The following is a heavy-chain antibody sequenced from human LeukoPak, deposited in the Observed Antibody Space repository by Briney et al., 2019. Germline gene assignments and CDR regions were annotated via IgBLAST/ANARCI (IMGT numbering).Heavy chain of an antibody. Sequence: VASVKVSCKASGYTFTRYGISWVRQAPGQGLEWMGWISAYNGNTNYAQKLQGGVTMTTDTSTSTAYMELRSLRSDDTAVYYCARVDERGITMVRGVIDYWGQRTLVTVSS. CDR2: ISAYNGNT. CDR3: ARVDERGITMVRGVIDY. J-gene: IGHJ4*02. D-gene: IGHD3-10*01. CDR1: GYTFTRYG. V-gene: IGHV1-18*01.